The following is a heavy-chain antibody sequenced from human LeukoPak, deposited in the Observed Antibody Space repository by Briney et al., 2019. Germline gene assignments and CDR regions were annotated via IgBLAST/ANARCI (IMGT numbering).Heavy chain of an antibody. J-gene: IGHJ5*02. CDR2: INPNSGGT. V-gene: IGHV1-2*02. CDR3: ARAGGRSWFDP. CDR1: GYSFNDKY. Sequence: ASVKVSCKASGYSFNDKYLHWVRQAPGQGLGWMGSINPNSGGTNYAQEFQGRVTMTTDTSMSTAYMELSRLTSDDTAVYYCARAGGRSWFDPWGQGTLVTVSS.